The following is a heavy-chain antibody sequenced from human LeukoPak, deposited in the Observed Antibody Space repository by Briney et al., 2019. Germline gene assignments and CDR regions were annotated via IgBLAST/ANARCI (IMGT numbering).Heavy chain of an antibody. J-gene: IGHJ6*02. Sequence: PGGSLRLSCAASGFTFSSYWMTWVRQAPGKGLEWVANIKPDGSDKYYVGSVKGRFTISRDNAKNSLYLQMNSLRAEDAALYFCARDDYQLGSYYYRMDVWGQGTTVTVSS. CDR1: GFTFSSYW. V-gene: IGHV3-7*01. CDR2: IKPDGSDK. CDR3: ARDDYQLGSYYYRMDV. D-gene: IGHD7-27*01.